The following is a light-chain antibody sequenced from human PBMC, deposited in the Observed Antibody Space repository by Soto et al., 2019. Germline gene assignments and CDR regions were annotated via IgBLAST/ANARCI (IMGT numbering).Light chain of an antibody. Sequence: DIQMTQSPSTLSASVVDRVTISCRASQSVGSWLAWYQQKPGKAPKFLIYDASTLESGVPSRFSGGGSGTEFTLTISSLQPDDFATYYCQQYDNYPLTFGGGTKVDIK. V-gene: IGKV1-5*01. CDR1: QSVGSW. J-gene: IGKJ4*01. CDR2: DAS. CDR3: QQYDNYPLT.